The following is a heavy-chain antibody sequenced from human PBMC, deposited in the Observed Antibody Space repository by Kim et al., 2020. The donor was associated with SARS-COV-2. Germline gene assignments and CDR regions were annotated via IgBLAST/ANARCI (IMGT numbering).Heavy chain of an antibody. CDR3: ARVVGGGKTWNYYYYGMDV. Sequence: SVKVSCKASGGTFSSYAISWVRQAPGQGLEWMGGIIPIFGTANYAQKFQGRVTITADESTSTAYMELSSLRSEDTAVYYCARVVGGGKTWNYYYYGMDVWGQGTTVTVSS. J-gene: IGHJ6*02. CDR2: IIPIFGTA. D-gene: IGHD1-1*01. V-gene: IGHV1-69*13. CDR1: GGTFSSYA.